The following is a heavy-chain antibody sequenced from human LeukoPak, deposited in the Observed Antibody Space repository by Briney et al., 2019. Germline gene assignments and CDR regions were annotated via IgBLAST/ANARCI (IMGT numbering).Heavy chain of an antibody. V-gene: IGHV4-61*02. CDR3: ARFSWYSSSWYYFDY. CDR1: GGSISSGSYY. J-gene: IGHJ4*02. CDR2: IYTSGST. Sequence: SETLSLTCTVSGGSISSGSYYWSWIRQPAGKGLEWIGRIYTSGSTNYNPSLKSRVTISVDTSKNQFSLKLSSVTAADTAVYYCARFSWYSSSWYYFDYWGQGTLVTVSS. D-gene: IGHD6-13*01.